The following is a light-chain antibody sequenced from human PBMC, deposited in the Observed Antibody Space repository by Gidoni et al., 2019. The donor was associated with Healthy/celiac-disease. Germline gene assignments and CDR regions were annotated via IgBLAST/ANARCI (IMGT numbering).Light chain of an antibody. J-gene: IGKJ2*01. CDR3: QQSYSTPYT. V-gene: IGKV1-39*01. CDR2: AAS. Sequence: DIQMTQSPSSLSASVGDRVTIPCRASQSISSYLNWYQQKPGKATKLLIYAASSLQSGVPSRFSGSGSGTDFTLTISSLQPEEFATYYCQQSYSTPYTFGQGTKLEIK. CDR1: QSISSY.